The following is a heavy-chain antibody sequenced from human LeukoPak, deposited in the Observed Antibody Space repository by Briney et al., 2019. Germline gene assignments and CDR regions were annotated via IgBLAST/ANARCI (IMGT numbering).Heavy chain of an antibody. D-gene: IGHD1-1*01. V-gene: IGHV1-46*01. Sequence: GASVKVSCKASGYTFTTDYMHWVRQAPGQGLEWMGIINPSGGSASHMQKFQGRVTMTRDTSTSTVYMELSSLTSEDTAVYYCARDEDVSTAPDYWGQGTLVTVSS. J-gene: IGHJ4*02. CDR1: GYTFTTDY. CDR2: INPSGGSA. CDR3: ARDEDVSTAPDY.